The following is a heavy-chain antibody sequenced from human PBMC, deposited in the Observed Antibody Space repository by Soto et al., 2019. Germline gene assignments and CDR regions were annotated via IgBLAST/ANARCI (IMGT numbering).Heavy chain of an antibody. Sequence: QVQLQESGPGLVKPSETLSLTCTVSGGSVSSGSYYWNWIRQPPGKGLEWIGYIHYSGSTNYNPSLKSRVTISVDTSKNQFSLKLSSVTAADTAVYYCARSQVNSGSDYYFDDWGQGTLVTVSS. CDR3: ARSQVNSGSDYYFDD. V-gene: IGHV4-61*01. D-gene: IGHD1-26*01. CDR2: IHYSGST. J-gene: IGHJ4*02. CDR1: GGSVSSGSYY.